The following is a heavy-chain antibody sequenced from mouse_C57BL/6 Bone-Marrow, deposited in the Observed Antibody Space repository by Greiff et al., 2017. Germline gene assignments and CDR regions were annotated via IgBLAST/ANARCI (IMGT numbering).Heavy chain of an antibody. CDR1: GFTFSSYA. D-gene: IGHD2-4*01. CDR2: ISDGGSYT. CDR3: AREGYDYNWFAY. J-gene: IGHJ3*01. Sequence: EVKLVESGGGLVKPGGSLKLSCAASGFTFSSYAMSWVRQTPEKRLEWVATISDGGSYTYYPDNVKGRFTISRDNAKNNLYLQMSHLKSEDTARYYCAREGYDYNWFAYWGQGTLVTVSA. V-gene: IGHV5-4*01.